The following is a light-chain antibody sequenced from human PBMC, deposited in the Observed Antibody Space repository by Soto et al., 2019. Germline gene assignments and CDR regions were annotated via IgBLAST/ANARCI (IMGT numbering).Light chain of an antibody. J-gene: IGKJ1*01. Sequence: DIQMTQSPSTLSASVGDRVTITCRASQSISSWLAWYQQKPGKAPKLLIYKAASLESGVPSRFSCSGSGTDFTLNVSRLQPDDFVTYDCQYYNSYPWTFGEGTKVEIK. CDR1: QSISSW. CDR3: QYYNSYPWT. CDR2: KAA. V-gene: IGKV1-5*03.